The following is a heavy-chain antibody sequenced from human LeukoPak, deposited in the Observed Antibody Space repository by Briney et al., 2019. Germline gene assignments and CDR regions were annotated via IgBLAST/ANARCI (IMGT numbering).Heavy chain of an antibody. CDR1: GGTFSSYA. D-gene: IGHD3-3*01. V-gene: IGHV1-69*01. CDR3: AFFGVVISDAFDI. J-gene: IGHJ3*02. Sequence: VASVKVSCKASGGTFSSYAISWVRQAPGQGLEWMGGIIPIFGTANYAQKFQGRVTITADESTSTAYMELSSLRSEDTAVYYCAFFGVVISDAFDIWGQGTMVTVSS. CDR2: IIPIFGTA.